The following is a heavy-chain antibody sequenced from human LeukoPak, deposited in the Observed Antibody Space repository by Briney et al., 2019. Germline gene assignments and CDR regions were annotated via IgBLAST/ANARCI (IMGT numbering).Heavy chain of an antibody. Sequence: PSETLSLTCAVYGGSFSGYYWSWIRQPPGKGLEWIGEINHSGSTNYNPSLKSRVTISVDTSKNQFSLKLSSVTAADTAVYYCVRTLRGEQQLVRRRWFDPWGQGTLVTVSS. D-gene: IGHD6-13*01. CDR1: GGSFSGYY. CDR2: INHSGST. CDR3: VRTLRGEQQLVRRRWFDP. V-gene: IGHV4-34*01. J-gene: IGHJ5*02.